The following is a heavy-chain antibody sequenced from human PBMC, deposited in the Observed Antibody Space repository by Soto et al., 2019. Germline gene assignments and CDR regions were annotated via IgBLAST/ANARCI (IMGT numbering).Heavy chain of an antibody. CDR3: ARDHHRYSGYDYVDY. J-gene: IGHJ4*02. D-gene: IGHD5-12*01. V-gene: IGHV3-11*05. Sequence: QVQLVESGGGLVKPGGSLRLSCVASGFTFSDYYMSWIRQAPGKGLEWVSYISSSSSYTNYADSVTGRFTISRDNAKNSLYLQMNSLRAEDTAVYYCARDHHRYSGYDYVDYWGQGTLVTVSS. CDR2: ISSSSSYT. CDR1: GFTFSDYY.